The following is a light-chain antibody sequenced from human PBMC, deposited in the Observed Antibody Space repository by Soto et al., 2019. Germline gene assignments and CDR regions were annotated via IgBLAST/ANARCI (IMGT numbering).Light chain of an antibody. Sequence: IRLTQFPASVSASVGDRVTITCRASQGVSSHLAWHQQRPGKAPKLLIYEVSTLQSGVPSRFSGSGSGTDFTLTISSLQPEDFATYYCQHLNSYPITFGQGTRLEIK. CDR2: EVS. V-gene: IGKV1-9*01. CDR1: QGVSSH. J-gene: IGKJ5*01. CDR3: QHLNSYPIT.